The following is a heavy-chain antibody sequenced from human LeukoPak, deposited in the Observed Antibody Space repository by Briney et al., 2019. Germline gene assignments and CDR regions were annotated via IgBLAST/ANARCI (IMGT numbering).Heavy chain of an antibody. J-gene: IGHJ6*03. CDR1: GGSISSYY. CDR3: ASGKVRGVIIHYYYYMDV. V-gene: IGHV4-59*12. D-gene: IGHD3-10*01. Sequence: SETLSLTCTVSGGSISSYYWSWIRQPPGKGLEWIGYIYYSGDTNYKSSLKSRLTMSVDTSKNQFSLKLSSVTAADTAVYYCASGKVRGVIIHYYYYMDVWGKGTTVTVSS. CDR2: IYYSGDT.